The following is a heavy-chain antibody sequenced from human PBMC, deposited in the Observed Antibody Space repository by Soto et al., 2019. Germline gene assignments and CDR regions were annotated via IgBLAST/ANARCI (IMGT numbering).Heavy chain of an antibody. V-gene: IGHV4-39*02. CDR2: IYYIGHT. J-gene: IGHJ4*02. CDR3: GAQCYGAKGYYFEA. D-gene: IGHD2-15*01. Sequence: QLQLQESGPGLVKASETQSLTCTVSGGSISSRSSYWGWIRQPPGKGLEWIGNIYYIGHTYYNPSLNSRVAITLAPSKTRFFLKLTSVSPADTAVYYCGAQCYGAKGYYFEAWGLGTLVTVSS. CDR1: GGSISSRSSY.